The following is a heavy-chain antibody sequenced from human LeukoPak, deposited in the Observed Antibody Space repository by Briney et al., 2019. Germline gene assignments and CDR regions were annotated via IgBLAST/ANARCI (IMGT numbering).Heavy chain of an antibody. CDR2: MNPNSGNT. CDR3: ARGRGIRDGYNCLN. V-gene: IGHV1-8*01. Sequence: ASVKVSCKASGYTFTSYDINWVRQATGQGLEWMGWMNPNSGNTGYAQKFQGRVTMTRNTSISTAYMELSSLRSEDTAVCYCARGRGIRDGYNCLNWGQGTPVTVSS. J-gene: IGHJ4*02. CDR1: GYTFTSYD. D-gene: IGHD5-24*01.